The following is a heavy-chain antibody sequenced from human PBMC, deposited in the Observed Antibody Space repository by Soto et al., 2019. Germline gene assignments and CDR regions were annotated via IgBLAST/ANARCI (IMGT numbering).Heavy chain of an antibody. D-gene: IGHD3-16*02. V-gene: IGHV4-34*01. Sequence: QVQLQQWGAGLLKPSETLSLTCAVYGGSFSGYFWSWIRQPPGKGLEWIGEINHSGSTNYNPSLKSRVTISVDTFKNQFSLKLSSVTAADTAVYYCARSQLYDYMWGTYRSSDALDIWGQGTMVTVSS. J-gene: IGHJ3*02. CDR1: GGSFSGYF. CDR3: ARSQLYDYMWGTYRSSDALDI. CDR2: INHSGST.